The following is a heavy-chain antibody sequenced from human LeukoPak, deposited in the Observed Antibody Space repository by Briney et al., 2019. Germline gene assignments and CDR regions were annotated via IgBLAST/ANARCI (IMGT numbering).Heavy chain of an antibody. CDR1: GYSFTSYW. J-gene: IGHJ4*02. Sequence: GESLKISCKGSGYSFTSYWIGWVRQMPGKGLEWMGIIYPGDSDTRYSPSFQGQVSISVDKSASTASLQWSSLKASDTAMYYCARGGYCSRTSCPAGFDFWGQATLVTLSS. D-gene: IGHD2-2*01. V-gene: IGHV5-51*01. CDR2: IYPGDSDT. CDR3: ARGGYCSRTSCPAGFDF.